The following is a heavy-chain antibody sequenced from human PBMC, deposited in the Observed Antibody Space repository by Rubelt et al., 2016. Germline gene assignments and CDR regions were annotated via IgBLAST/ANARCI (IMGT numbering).Heavy chain of an antibody. CDR2: LIPILGIA. Sequence: QVQLVQSGAEVKKPGSSVKVSCKASGGTFSSYAISWVRQAPGPGLEWLGRLIPILGIANYAQKFQGRVTITADKSTSTAYMELSSLRSEDTAVYYCARDGYNDIWGFFDYWGQGTLVTVSS. J-gene: IGHJ4*02. CDR3: ARDGYNDIWGFFDY. D-gene: IGHD5-24*01. CDR1: GGTFSSYA. V-gene: IGHV1-69*04.